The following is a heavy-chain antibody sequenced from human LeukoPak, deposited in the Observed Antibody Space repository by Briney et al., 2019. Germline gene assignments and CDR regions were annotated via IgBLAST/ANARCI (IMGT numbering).Heavy chain of an antibody. Sequence: GASVKVSCKASGYTFTGYYMHWMRQAPGQGLEWMGRINPNSGGTNYAQKFQGRVTMTRDTSISIAYMELSRLRSDDTAVYYCARGGLAKYYYDSSGYYWVFSACDYWGQGTLVTVSS. J-gene: IGHJ4*01. D-gene: IGHD3-22*01. V-gene: IGHV1-2*06. CDR2: INPNSGGT. CDR3: ARGGLAKYYYDSSGYYWVFSACDY. CDR1: GYTFTGYY.